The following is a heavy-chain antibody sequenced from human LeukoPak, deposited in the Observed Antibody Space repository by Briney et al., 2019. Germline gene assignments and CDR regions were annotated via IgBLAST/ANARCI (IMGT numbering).Heavy chain of an antibody. Sequence: ASVKVSCKASGYTFTSYGISWVRQAPGQGLEWMGWISAYNGNTNYAQKLQGRVTMTTDTSTSTAYMELRSLRSDDTAVYYCASEPAPTMVRGVMDYWGQGTLVTVSS. CDR3: ASEPAPTMVRGVMDY. D-gene: IGHD3-10*01. CDR1: GYTFTSYG. V-gene: IGHV1-18*01. J-gene: IGHJ4*02. CDR2: ISAYNGNT.